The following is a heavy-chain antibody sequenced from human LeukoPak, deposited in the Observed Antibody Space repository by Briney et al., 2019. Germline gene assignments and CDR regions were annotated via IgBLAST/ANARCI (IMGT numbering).Heavy chain of an antibody. J-gene: IGHJ5*02. CDR2: IYHSGST. CDR3: AVAGVGGWFDP. D-gene: IGHD3-10*01. V-gene: IGHV4-38-2*02. CDR1: GYSISSGYY. Sequence: SETLSLTCTVSGYSISSGYYRGWIQQPPGKGLEWIGSIYHSGSTYYNPSLKSRVTISVDTSKNQFSLKLSSVTAADTAVYYCAVAGVGGWFDPWGQGTLVTVSS.